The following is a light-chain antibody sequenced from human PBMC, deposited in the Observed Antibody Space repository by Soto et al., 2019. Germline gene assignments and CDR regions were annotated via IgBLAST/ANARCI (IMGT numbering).Light chain of an antibody. V-gene: IGKV3-15*01. CDR3: QHYNSYSPWP. J-gene: IGKJ1*01. CDR2: GAS. Sequence: EIVSTQSPSTLSVSPGERATLSCRASQSVSSHLAWYQQKPGQAPRLLIYGASTRATGIPARFSGSGSGTEFTLTISSLQPDDFAIYYCQHYNSYSPWPFGQGTKVDI. CDR1: QSVSSH.